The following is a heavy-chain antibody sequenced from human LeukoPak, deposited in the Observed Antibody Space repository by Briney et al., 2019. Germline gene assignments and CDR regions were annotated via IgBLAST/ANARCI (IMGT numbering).Heavy chain of an antibody. CDR1: GFTFSNYD. CDR2: ISNSGSST. V-gene: IGHV3-23*01. CDR3: ARSSAWYYFDY. Sequence: GGSVRLSCVASGFTFSNYDMRWVRQAPGKGLEWVSGISNSGSSTDYADSVKGRFTISRDNSENIVYLQMDSLRAEDTAVYYCARSSAWYYFDYWGQGTLVTVSS. D-gene: IGHD6-13*01. J-gene: IGHJ4*02.